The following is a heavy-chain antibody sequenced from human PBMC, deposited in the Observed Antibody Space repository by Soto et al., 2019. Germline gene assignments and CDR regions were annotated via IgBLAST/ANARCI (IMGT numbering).Heavy chain of an antibody. J-gene: IGHJ6*02. V-gene: IGHV3-21*01. D-gene: IGHD3-3*01. CDR3: ARDDVLRFLEWSDTANYYYGMDV. CDR1: GFPFSSYT. Sequence: GGSLRLSCAASGFPFSSYTMNWVRQAPGKGLEWVSTFSSSSSYIYYADSVKGRFTISRDDAKNSLYLQMNSLRAEDTAVYYCARDDVLRFLEWSDTANYYYGMDVWGQGTTVTVSS. CDR2: FSSSSSYI.